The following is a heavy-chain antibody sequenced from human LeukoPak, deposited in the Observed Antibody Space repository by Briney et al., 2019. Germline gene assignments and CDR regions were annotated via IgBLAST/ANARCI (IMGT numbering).Heavy chain of an antibody. CDR3: ARELSRDGYKDYYYGMDV. CDR1: GYTFSSYG. Sequence: ASVKVSCKASGYTFSSYGISWVRQTPGQGLEWMGWISAYNGKTKYAQKLQGRVTMTTETSTSTAYMELRSLRSDDTAVDYCARELSRDGYKDYYYGMDVWGQGTTVTVSS. V-gene: IGHV1-18*01. J-gene: IGHJ6*02. D-gene: IGHD5-24*01. CDR2: ISAYNGKT.